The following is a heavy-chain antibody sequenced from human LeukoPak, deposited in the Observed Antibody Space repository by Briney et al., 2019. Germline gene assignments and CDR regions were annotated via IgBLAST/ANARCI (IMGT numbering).Heavy chain of an antibody. CDR2: IYTSGST. CDR3: MVRGVIITSRY. D-gene: IGHD3-10*01. V-gene: IGHV4-61*02. CDR1: GGSIRSGSYY. J-gene: IGHJ4*02. Sequence: PSETLSLTCTVSGGSIRSGSYYWSWIRQPAGKGLEWIGRIYTSGSTNYNPSLKSRVTISLDKSKNQFSLKLSSVTAADTAVYYCMVRGVIITSRYWGQGTLVTVSS.